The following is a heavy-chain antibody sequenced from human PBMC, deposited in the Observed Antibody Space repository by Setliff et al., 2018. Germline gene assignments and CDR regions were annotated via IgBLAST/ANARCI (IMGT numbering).Heavy chain of an antibody. CDR2: TIPNFGTT. CDR1: GGTFSSYG. J-gene: IGHJ6*03. CDR3: AGEGVDTRSSTDYRYYMDV. D-gene: IGHD5-18*01. Sequence: ASVKVSCKASGGTFSSYGISWVRQAPGQGLEWLGGTIPNFGTTNYAQEFQGRVTIITDEPTSTAYMELSSLRFEDTAVYYCAGEGVDTRSSTDYRYYMDVWGKGTTVTVSS. V-gene: IGHV1-69*05.